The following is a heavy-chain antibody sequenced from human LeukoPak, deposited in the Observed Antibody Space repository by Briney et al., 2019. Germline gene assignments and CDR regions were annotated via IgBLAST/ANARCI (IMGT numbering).Heavy chain of an antibody. Sequence: ASVKVSCKASGYTFTSYGISWVRQAPGQGLEWMGWISAYNGNTNYAQKLQGRVTMTTDTSTSTAYMELGSLRSDDTAVYYCARGPLNEQQLVTIYFQHWGQGTLVTVSS. J-gene: IGHJ1*01. CDR3: ARGPLNEQQLVTIYFQH. D-gene: IGHD6-13*01. CDR1: GYTFTSYG. V-gene: IGHV1-18*01. CDR2: ISAYNGNT.